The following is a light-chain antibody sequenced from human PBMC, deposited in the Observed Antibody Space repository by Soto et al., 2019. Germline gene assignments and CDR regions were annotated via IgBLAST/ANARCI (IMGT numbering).Light chain of an antibody. CDR3: QQYGSTPRT. Sequence: EIVMTQSPATPSMSPGERATLSCRASQSVNSRYLAWYQQKAGQAPRLLIYGASSRATGIPDRFSGSGSGTDFTLTISRLEPEDFAVYYCQQYGSTPRTFGQGTKVDIK. CDR1: QSVNSRY. CDR2: GAS. J-gene: IGKJ1*01. V-gene: IGKV3-20*01.